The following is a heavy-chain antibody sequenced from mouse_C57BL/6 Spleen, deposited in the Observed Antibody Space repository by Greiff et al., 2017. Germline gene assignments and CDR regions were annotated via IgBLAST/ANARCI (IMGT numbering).Heavy chain of an antibody. J-gene: IGHJ4*01. D-gene: IGHD2-4*01. Sequence: EVKLMESGEGLVKPGGSLKLSCAASGFTFSSYAMSWVRQTPEKRLEWVAYISSGGDYIYYADTVKGRFTISRDNARNTLYLQMSSLKSEDTAMYYCTRDPSYYDYDEGYAMDYWGQGTSVTVSS. V-gene: IGHV5-9-1*02. CDR2: ISSGGDYI. CDR1: GFTFSSYA. CDR3: TRDPSYYDYDEGYAMDY.